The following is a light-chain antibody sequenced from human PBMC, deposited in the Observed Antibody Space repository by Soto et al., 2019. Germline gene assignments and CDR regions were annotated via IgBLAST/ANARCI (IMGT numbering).Light chain of an antibody. V-gene: IGLV1-47*01. CDR2: RNN. CDR3: AAWDDSLSGVV. CDR1: SSNIGSNY. J-gene: IGLJ2*01. Sequence: QSVLTQPPSASGTPGQRVTISCSGSSSNIGSNYVYWYQQLPGTATKLLIYRNNRRPSGVPDRFSGPKSGTSASLAISGLGSEDEADYYCAAWDDSLSGVVFGGGTKLTVL.